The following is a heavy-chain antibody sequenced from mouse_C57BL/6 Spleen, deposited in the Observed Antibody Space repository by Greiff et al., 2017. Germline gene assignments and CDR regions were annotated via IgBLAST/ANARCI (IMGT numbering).Heavy chain of an antibody. CDR2: ICRGGST. D-gene: IGHD1-1*01. V-gene: IGHV2-5*01. CDR1: GFSLTSYG. J-gene: IGHJ2*01. Sequence: VQLQQSGPGLVQPSQSLSITCTVSGFSLTSYGVHWVRQSPGKGLEWLGVICRGGSTDYNAAFMSRLSITKDNSKRQVFFKMNSPQADDTAIYYSAKNYYGSLDYWGQGTTLTVSS. CDR3: AKNYYGSLDY.